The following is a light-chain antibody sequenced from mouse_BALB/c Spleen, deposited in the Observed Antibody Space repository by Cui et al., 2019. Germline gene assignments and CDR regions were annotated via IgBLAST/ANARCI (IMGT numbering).Light chain of an antibody. CDR1: ENIYSN. CDR2: AAT. V-gene: IGKV12-46*01. Sequence: DIQMTQSPASLSVSVAETVTITCRASENIYSNLAWYQQKQGKSPQLLVYAATNLADGVPSRFSGSGSGTQYSLKINSLQSEDFGSYYCQHFWGTPFTFGSGTKLEIK. J-gene: IGKJ4*01. CDR3: QHFWGTPFT.